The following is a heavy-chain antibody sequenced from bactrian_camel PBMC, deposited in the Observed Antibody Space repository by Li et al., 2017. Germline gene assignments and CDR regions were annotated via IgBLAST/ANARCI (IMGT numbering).Heavy chain of an antibody. Sequence: HVQLVESGGAMVQTGGSLRLSCLASGAGYSSTACTMAWHRQAPGNERELVSSITSDSTTYYADSVKGRFTISRDNAENTLYLQMNSLKPEDTGVYYCVADRGGGLVLTTTCSEFEEYNYWGQGTQVTV. CDR1: GAGYSSTA. D-gene: IGHD5*01. CDR2: ITSDSTT. J-gene: IGHJ4*01. V-gene: IGHV3S53*01. CDR3: VADRGGGLVLTTTCSEFEEYNY.